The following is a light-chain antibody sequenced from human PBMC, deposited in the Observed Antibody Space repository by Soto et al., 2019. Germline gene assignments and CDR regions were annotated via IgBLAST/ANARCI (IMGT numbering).Light chain of an antibody. CDR3: QQYYSTPLT. J-gene: IGKJ4*01. CDR1: QSILYSSNNKNY. V-gene: IGKV4-1*01. Sequence: DIVMTQSPDSLAVSLGERATINCKSSQSILYSSNNKNYLAWHQRKPGQPPKLLIYWASTRESGVPDRFSGSGSGTDFTLTISSLQAEDVAVYYCQQYYSTPLTFGGGTKVEIK. CDR2: WAS.